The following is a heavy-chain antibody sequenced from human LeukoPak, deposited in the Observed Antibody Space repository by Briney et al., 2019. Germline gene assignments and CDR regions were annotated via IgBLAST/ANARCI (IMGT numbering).Heavy chain of an antibody. CDR1: RGSISTDY. CDR3: ASFYYGSGLAVDY. J-gene: IGHJ4*02. Sequence: AQTLSLTPTLSRGSISTDYSNWIRQPPRKRLEWIVDIYPTVRSNYSPPLKSRVTISADTSKSQFSLKLTSVTDADMAVYYCASFYYGSGLAVDYWGQGIMVTVSS. D-gene: IGHD3-10*01. V-gene: IGHV4-4*09. CDR2: IYPTVRS.